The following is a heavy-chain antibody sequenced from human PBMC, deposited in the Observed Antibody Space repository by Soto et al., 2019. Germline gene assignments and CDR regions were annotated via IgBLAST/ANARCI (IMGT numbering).Heavy chain of an antibody. CDR3: ARAGMPAAGTRGLVWFDP. CDR2: MNPNSGNT. CDR1: GYTFTSYD. D-gene: IGHD6-13*01. V-gene: IGHV1-8*01. J-gene: IGHJ5*02. Sequence: ASVKVSCKASGYTFTSYDINWVRQATGQGLEWMGWMNPNSGNTGYAQKFQGRLTMSWTTSISTAFMELSSLTSDDTAVYYCARAGMPAAGTRGLVWFDPWGQGTLVTVSS.